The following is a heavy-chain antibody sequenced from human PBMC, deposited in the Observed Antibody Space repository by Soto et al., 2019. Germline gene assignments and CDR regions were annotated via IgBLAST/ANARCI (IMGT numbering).Heavy chain of an antibody. V-gene: IGHV3-21*01. Sequence: EVQLVESGGGLVKPGGSLRLSCAASGFTFSSYSMNWVRQAPGKGLEWVSSISSSSSYIYYADSVKGRFTISRDNAKNSLYLQMNSLRAADTAVYYCAREADDILTGYPAPFDYWGQGTLVTVSS. D-gene: IGHD3-9*01. J-gene: IGHJ4*02. CDR3: AREADDILTGYPAPFDY. CDR2: ISSSSSYI. CDR1: GFTFSSYS.